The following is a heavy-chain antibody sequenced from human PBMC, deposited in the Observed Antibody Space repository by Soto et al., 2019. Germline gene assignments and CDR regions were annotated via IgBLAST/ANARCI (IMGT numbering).Heavy chain of an antibody. Sequence: ASETLYLTCAVSGGAFSGYYWSWIRQRPGKGLEWIGEINHIGCTNCTPSLKSLVTISVDTSKNQYSLKLSLVNAADTAVYYCPSDRHTHRFLCLFDPWGQGTLVTVSS. V-gene: IGHV4-34*01. J-gene: IGHJ5*02. CDR3: PSDRHTHRFLCLFDP. CDR1: GGAFSGYY. D-gene: IGHD2-2*02. CDR2: INHIGCT.